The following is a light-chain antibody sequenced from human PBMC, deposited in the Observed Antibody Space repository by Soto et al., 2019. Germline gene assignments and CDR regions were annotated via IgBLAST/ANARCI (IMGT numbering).Light chain of an antibody. CDR2: GAS. V-gene: IGKV4-1*01. CDR3: QQYYKTPWT. Sequence: DIVMTQSPDSLTVSLGERATINCKSRQSVLYSSNNENYLAWYQQKPGQPPKLLIYGASTRESGVPDRFSGSGSGADSTLTISSLQAEDVAVYYCQQYYKTPWTFGQGTKVEIK. CDR1: QSVLYSSNNENY. J-gene: IGKJ1*01.